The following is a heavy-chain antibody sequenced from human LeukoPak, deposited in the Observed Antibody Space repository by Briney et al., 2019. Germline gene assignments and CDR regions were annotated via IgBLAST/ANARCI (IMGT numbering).Heavy chain of an antibody. V-gene: IGHV3-66*01. D-gene: IGHD6-19*01. CDR3: ASSRIAVAGTPYFDY. Sequence: GGSLRLSCAASGFTVSSNYMSWVRQAPGKGLEWVSVIYSGGSTYYAGSVKGRFTISRDNSKNTLYLQMNSLRAEDTAVYYCASSRIAVAGTPYFDYWGQGTLVTVSS. CDR2: IYSGGST. J-gene: IGHJ4*02. CDR1: GFTVSSNY.